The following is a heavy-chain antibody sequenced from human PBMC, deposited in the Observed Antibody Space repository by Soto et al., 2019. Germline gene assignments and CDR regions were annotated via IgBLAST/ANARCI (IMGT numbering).Heavy chain of an antibody. CDR3: AIDGSGSYYKYCYY. D-gene: IGHD3-10*01. J-gene: IGHJ4*02. CDR1: GYTFTSYD. Sequence: QVQLVQSGAEVKKPWASVKVSCKASGYTFTSYDINWVRQATGQGLEWMGWMNPNSGNTGYAQKFQGRVTMTRNTSICTAYMERSSLISECTAVYYCAIDGSGSYYKYCYYWGQGTLVTVSS. V-gene: IGHV1-8*01. CDR2: MNPNSGNT.